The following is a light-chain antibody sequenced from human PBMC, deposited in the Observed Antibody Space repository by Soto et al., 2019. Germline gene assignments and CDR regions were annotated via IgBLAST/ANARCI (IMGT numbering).Light chain of an antibody. Sequence: QSVLTQPPSVSGAPGQRVTISCTGSSSNIGAGYDVHWYQQLPGTAPKLLIYGNSNRPSGVPDRFSGSKSGTSASLAIPGLQAEDEADYYCQSYDSSLSGAVVFGAGTKLTVL. CDR2: GNS. J-gene: IGLJ2*01. CDR3: QSYDSSLSGAVV. V-gene: IGLV1-40*01. CDR1: SSNIGAGYD.